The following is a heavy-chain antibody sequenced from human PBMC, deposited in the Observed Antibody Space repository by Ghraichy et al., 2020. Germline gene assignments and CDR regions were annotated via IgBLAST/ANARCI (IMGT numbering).Heavy chain of an antibody. V-gene: IGHV3-23*01. D-gene: IGHD2-15*01. CDR2: ISAGGDST. CDR3: AKVVDGY. J-gene: IGHJ4*02. Sequence: GGSLRLSYAASGFTFSSNAMSWVRQAPGKGLEWVSSISAGGDSTYYGDSVKGRFTISRDNSKNTLFLQMNSLRDEDTAVYYCAKVVDGYWGQGTLVTVSS. CDR1: GFTFSSNA.